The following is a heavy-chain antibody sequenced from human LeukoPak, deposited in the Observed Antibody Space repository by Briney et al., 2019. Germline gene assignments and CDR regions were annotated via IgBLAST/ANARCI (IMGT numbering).Heavy chain of an antibody. J-gene: IGHJ6*04. Sequence: PGGSLRLSCAASGFTFSSYAMHWVRQAPGKGLEWVAVISYDGSNKYYAGSVKGRFTISRDNSKNTLNLQMNSLRAEDTAVYYCARDLILHPTYYYYGMDVWGKGTTVTVSS. CDR3: ARDLILHPTYYYYGMDV. CDR1: GFTFSSYA. D-gene: IGHD2-15*01. V-gene: IGHV3-30*04. CDR2: ISYDGSNK.